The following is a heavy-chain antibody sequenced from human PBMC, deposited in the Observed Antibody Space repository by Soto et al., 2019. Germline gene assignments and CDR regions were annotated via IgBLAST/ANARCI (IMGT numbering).Heavy chain of an antibody. D-gene: IGHD1-26*01. Sequence: SETLSLTCSVSGGSINSGRSSWNWIRQSPGKGLEWIGYIYESGRTYYKPSLKSRASISMDKSRNQFSVRLTSVTAADTAVYFCARGDRYSGSFSDYFDPWGQGTLVTVSS. V-gene: IGHV4-30-2*06. J-gene: IGHJ5*02. CDR1: GGSINSGRSS. CDR2: IYESGRT. CDR3: ARGDRYSGSFSDYFDP.